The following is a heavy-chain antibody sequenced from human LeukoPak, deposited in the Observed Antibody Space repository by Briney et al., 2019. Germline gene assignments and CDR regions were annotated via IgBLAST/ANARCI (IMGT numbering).Heavy chain of an antibody. Sequence: GGSLRRSCAASGFTFSTYWMSWVRQAPGKGLEWVANIKQDGSAKYYVDSLKGRFTISRDNAKNSLYLQMNSLRAEDTAVYYCARGYSGYYVWGQGTLVTVSS. D-gene: IGHD5-12*01. CDR3: ARGYSGYYV. CDR1: GFTFSTYW. J-gene: IGHJ4*02. V-gene: IGHV3-7*04. CDR2: IKQDGSAK.